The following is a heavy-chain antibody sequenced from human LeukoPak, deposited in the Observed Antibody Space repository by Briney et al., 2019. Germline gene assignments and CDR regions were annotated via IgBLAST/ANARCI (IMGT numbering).Heavy chain of an antibody. D-gene: IGHD6-19*01. CDR2: IYYSGST. V-gene: IGHV4-39*01. CDR3: ASRYSSGWFDYYYYYYMDV. CDR1: GGSINSNSYY. Sequence: SETLSLTCTVSGGSINSNSYYWGWIRQPPGKGLEWIGSIYYSGSTYYNPSLKSRVTISVDTSKNQFSLKLSSVTAADTAVYYCASRYSSGWFDYYYYYYMDVWGKGTTVTVSS. J-gene: IGHJ6*03.